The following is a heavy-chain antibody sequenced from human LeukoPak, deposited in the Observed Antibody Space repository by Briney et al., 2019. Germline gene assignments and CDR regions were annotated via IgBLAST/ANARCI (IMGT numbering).Heavy chain of an antibody. V-gene: IGHV5-51*01. CDR2: IYPGDSDT. Sequence: RGESLKISCKGSGYSFTSYWIGWVRQMPGKGLEWMGTIYPGDSDTRYSPSFQGQVTISADKSISTAYPQWSSLKASDTAMYYCAGASMPFDAFDIWGQGTMVTVSS. CDR3: AGASMPFDAFDI. D-gene: IGHD2-2*01. J-gene: IGHJ3*02. CDR1: GYSFTSYW.